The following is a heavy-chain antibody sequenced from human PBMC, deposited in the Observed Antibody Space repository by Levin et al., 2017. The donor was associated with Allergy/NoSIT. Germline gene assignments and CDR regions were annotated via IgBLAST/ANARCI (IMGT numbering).Heavy chain of an antibody. D-gene: IGHD5/OR15-5a*01. CDR1: GGSVSSGTYY. CDR3: ARNRIIVSGGNDYYYGMDV. J-gene: IGHJ6*02. V-gene: IGHV4-61*01. Sequence: ASQTLSLTCSVSGGSVSSGTYYWSWIRRPPRKGLEWIGYINYRGVTKYNPSLKSRVTISVDTSKNEFSLKVTSVTAADTAVYYCARNRIIVSGGNDYYYGMDVWGQGTTVTVSS. CDR2: INYRGVT.